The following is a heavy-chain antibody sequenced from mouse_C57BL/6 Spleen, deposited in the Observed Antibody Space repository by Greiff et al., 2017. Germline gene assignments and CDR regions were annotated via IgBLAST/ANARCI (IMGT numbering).Heavy chain of an antibody. CDR2: ISYDGSN. J-gene: IGHJ3*01. V-gene: IGHV3-6*01. CDR3: AREGDYGFAY. Sequence: DVKLQESGPGLVKPSQSLSLTCSVTGYSITSGYYWNWIRQFPGNKLEWMGYISYDGSNNYNPSLKNRISITRDTSKNQFFLKLNSVTTEDTATYYCAREGDYGFAYWGQGTLVTVSA. CDR1: GYSITSGYY. D-gene: IGHD2-4*01.